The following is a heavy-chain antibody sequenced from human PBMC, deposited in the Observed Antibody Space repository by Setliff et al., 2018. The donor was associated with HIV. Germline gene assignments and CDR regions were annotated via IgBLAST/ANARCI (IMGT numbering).Heavy chain of an antibody. D-gene: IGHD2-2*01. V-gene: IGHV1-3*01. CDR3: ARGYCSSTTCLYYFDY. J-gene: IGHJ4*02. CDR2: INAGNGNT. Sequence: ASVKVSCKASGYTFTSYDINWVRQAPGQRLEWMGWINAGNGNTKYSQKFQGRVTVTRDTSASTAYMELSSLRSEDTAVYYCARGYCSSTTCLYYFDYWGQGTLVTVSS. CDR1: GYTFTSYD.